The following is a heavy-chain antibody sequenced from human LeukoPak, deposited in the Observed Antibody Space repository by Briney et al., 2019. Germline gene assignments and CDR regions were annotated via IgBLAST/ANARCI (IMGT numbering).Heavy chain of an antibody. D-gene: IGHD4-17*01. CDR3: ARRTTVTTFDY. Sequence: SETLSLTCAVSGGSISSDYGSWIRQPPGKGLEWRGYIYYSGSTNYNPSLKSRVTISVDTSKNQFSLKLSSVTAADTAVYYCARRTTVTTFDYWGQGTLVTVSS. J-gene: IGHJ4*02. V-gene: IGHV4-59*01. CDR2: IYYSGST. CDR1: GGSISSDY.